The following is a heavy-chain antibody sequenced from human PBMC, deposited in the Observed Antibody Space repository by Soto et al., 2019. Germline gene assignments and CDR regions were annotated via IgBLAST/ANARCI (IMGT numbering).Heavy chain of an antibody. V-gene: IGHV3-23*01. CDR2: ISGSGGST. CDR3: AKDRIIAAAGTRYFDY. CDR1: GFTFSSYA. Sequence: EVQLLESGGGLVQPGGSLGLSCAASGFTFSSYAMSWVRQAPGKGLEWVSAISGSGGSTYYADSVKGRFTISRDNSKNTLYLQMNSLRAEDTAVYYCAKDRIIAAAGTRYFDYWGQGTLVTVSS. J-gene: IGHJ4*02. D-gene: IGHD6-13*01.